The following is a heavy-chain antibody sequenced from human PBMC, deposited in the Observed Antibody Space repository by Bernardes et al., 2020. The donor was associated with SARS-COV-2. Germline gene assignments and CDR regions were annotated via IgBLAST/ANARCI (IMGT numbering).Heavy chain of an antibody. Sequence: SATLSLTCTVSGGSISTHYWSWIRQPPGKGLEYIGYIYYSGSTNYNPSLKSRVTISLDTSKNQFSLKLTSVTAADTAVYYCARTLPVTLVRDNWFDPWGQGTLVTVSS. V-gene: IGHV4-59*11. CDR3: ARTLPVTLVRDNWFDP. CDR2: IYYSGST. D-gene: IGHD3-10*01. CDR1: GGSISTHY. J-gene: IGHJ5*02.